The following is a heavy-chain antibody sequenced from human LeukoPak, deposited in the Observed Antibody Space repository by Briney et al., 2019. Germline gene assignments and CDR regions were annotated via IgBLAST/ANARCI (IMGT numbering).Heavy chain of an antibody. Sequence: PGRSLRLSCAASGFTFSSYAMSWVRQAPGKGLEWVSAISGSGGSTYYADSVKGRFTISRDNSKNTLYLQMNSLRAEDTAVYYCAKDPEVDYGDYGAVAGWGQGTLVTVSS. CDR3: AKDPEVDYGDYGAVAG. V-gene: IGHV3-23*01. CDR2: ISGSGGST. D-gene: IGHD4-17*01. CDR1: GFTFSSYA. J-gene: IGHJ4*02.